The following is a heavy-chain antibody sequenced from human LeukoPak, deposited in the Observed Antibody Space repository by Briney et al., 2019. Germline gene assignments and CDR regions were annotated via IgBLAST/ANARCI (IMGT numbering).Heavy chain of an antibody. V-gene: IGHV4-34*01. D-gene: IGHD3-16*02. Sequence: SETLSLTCAVYGGSFSGYYSSWIRQPPGKGLEWFGEINHSGSTNYNPSLKSRVTISVDTSKNQFSLKLSSVTAADTAVYYCARESYDYVWGSYRHMCRQFDPWGQGTLVTVSS. CDR1: GGSFSGYY. CDR3: ARESYDYVWGSYRHMCRQFDP. CDR2: INHSGST. J-gene: IGHJ5*02.